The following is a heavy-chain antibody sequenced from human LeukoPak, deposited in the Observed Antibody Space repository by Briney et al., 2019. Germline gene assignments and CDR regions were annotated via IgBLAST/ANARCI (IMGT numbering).Heavy chain of an antibody. CDR1: GDSISSGFY. CDR3: ARVSSSWYQDWYFDL. J-gene: IGHJ2*01. D-gene: IGHD6-13*01. Sequence: SETLSLTCTVSGDSISSGFYWGWIRQPPGKGLEWIGRIDTSGNTNYKPSLKSRVTMSVDTSKKQFSLKLSSVTAADTAVYYCARVSSSWYQDWYFDLWGRGTLVTVSS. CDR2: IDTSGNT. V-gene: IGHV4-38-2*02.